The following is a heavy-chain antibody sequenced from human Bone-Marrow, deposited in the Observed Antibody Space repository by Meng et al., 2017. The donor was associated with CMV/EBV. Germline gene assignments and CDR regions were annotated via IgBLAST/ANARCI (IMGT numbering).Heavy chain of an antibody. D-gene: IGHD3-10*01. CDR1: GYTFTGYY. J-gene: IGHJ6*02. V-gene: IGHV1-2*02. Sequence: ASVKVSCKASGYTFTGYYMHWVRQAPGQGLEWMGWINPQGGGTNYAQRFQDRVTMTTDTSITTAYMELRSLRSDDTAVYYCARDLGGGFGEDLSRYYYAMDVWGQGTTVTVSS. CDR3: ARDLGGGFGEDLSRYYYAMDV. CDR2: INPQGGGT.